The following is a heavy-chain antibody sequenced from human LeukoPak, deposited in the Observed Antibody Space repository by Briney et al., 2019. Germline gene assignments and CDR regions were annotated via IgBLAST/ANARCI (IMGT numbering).Heavy chain of an antibody. CDR2: ISYDGSNK. Sequence: GRSLRLSCAASGCTFSSYGMHWVRQAPGKGLEWVAVISYDGSNKYYADSVKGRFTISRDNSKNTLYLQMNSLKTEDTAVYYCTRRGDYGDYPIPDVWGQGTTVTVSS. CDR3: TRRGDYGDYPIPDV. CDR1: GCTFSSYG. J-gene: IGHJ6*02. D-gene: IGHD4-17*01. V-gene: IGHV3-30*03.